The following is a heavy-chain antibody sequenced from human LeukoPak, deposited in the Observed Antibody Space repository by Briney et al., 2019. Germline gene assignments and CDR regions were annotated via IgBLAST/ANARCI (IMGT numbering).Heavy chain of an antibody. V-gene: IGHV3-53*01. J-gene: IGHJ6*02. CDR3: ARDHQLTVTTPSDYYYGMDV. CDR1: GFTVSSNY. Sequence: TGGSLRLSCAASGFTVSSNYMSWVRQAPGKGLEWVSVIYSGGSTYYADSVKGRFTISRDNSKNTLYLQMNSLRAEDTAVYYCARDHQLTVTTPSDYYYGMDVWGQGTTVTVSS. CDR2: IYSGGST. D-gene: IGHD4-17*01.